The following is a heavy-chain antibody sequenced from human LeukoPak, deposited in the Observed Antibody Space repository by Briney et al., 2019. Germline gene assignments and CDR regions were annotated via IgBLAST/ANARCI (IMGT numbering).Heavy chain of an antibody. CDR1: GYTFTSYA. Sequence: AXVKVSCKASGYTFTSYAMNWVRQAPGQGLEWVGWINPNSGGTNYAQKFQGRVTMTRDTSISTAYMELSRPRSEDTAVYYCAREXDXYDXSAYSYYYYMDVWGKGTTVTISS. CDR2: INPNSGGT. J-gene: IGHJ6*03. CDR3: AREXDXYDXSAYSYYYYMDV. V-gene: IGHV1-2*02. D-gene: IGHD3-22*01.